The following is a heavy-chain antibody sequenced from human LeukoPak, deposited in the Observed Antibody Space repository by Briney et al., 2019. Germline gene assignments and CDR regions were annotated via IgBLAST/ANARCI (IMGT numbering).Heavy chain of an antibody. Sequence: SETLSLTCTVSGGSVSSGSYYWRWIRQPPGKGLEWIGYIYYSGSTNYNPSLKSRVTISVDTSKNQFSLKLSSVTAADTAVYYCARVFSDSSGYYPWDYFDYWGQGTLVTVSS. CDR1: GGSVSSGSYY. J-gene: IGHJ4*02. CDR2: IYYSGST. D-gene: IGHD3-22*01. V-gene: IGHV4-61*01. CDR3: ARVFSDSSGYYPWDYFDY.